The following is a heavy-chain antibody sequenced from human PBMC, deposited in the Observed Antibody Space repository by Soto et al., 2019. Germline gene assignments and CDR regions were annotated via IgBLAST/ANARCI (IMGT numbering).Heavy chain of an antibody. CDR2: IYYSGST. CDR3: AGAAYDSSGYYKGALWYFDL. CDR1: GGSISSYY. J-gene: IGHJ2*01. D-gene: IGHD3-22*01. V-gene: IGHV4-59*01. Sequence: QVQLQESGPGLVKPSETLSLTCTVSGGSISSYYWSWIRQPPGKGLEWIGYIYYSGSTNYNPSLKNHVTISVDTSKNQFSLKPSSVTAANTAVYYCAGAAYDSSGYYKGALWYFDLWGRGTLVTVSS.